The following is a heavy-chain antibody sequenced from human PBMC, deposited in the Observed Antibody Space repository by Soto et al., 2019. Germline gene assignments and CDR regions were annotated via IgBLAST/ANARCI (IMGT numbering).Heavy chain of an antibody. V-gene: IGHV4-30-4*01. CDR2: IYDSGIT. CDR3: ARDVAHGYTENV. J-gene: IGHJ3*01. D-gene: IGHD5-18*01. Sequence: QVQLQESGPGLVKPSQTLSLACTVSGGSVGSGEYYYSWIRQPPGKGLEWIGYIYDSGITNYTPARKGRVTMPQDRANNQVSRKLSAVTAADTAVDFCARDVAHGYTENVWGQGTMVTVSS. CDR1: GGSVGSGEYY.